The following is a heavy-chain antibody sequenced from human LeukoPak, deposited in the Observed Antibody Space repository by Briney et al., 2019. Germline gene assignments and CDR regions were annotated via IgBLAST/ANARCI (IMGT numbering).Heavy chain of an antibody. CDR2: ISSSSSTK. V-gene: IGHV3-48*02. J-gene: IGHJ4*02. Sequence: GGSLRLSCAASGFTFSDYAMNWVRQAPGKGLEWVSYISSSSSTKYFADSVKGRFTVSRDNARNSLYLQMNSLRDDDTAVYYCARAIYDSSGFGDYWGQGTLVTVSS. CDR3: ARAIYDSSGFGDY. CDR1: GFTFSDYA. D-gene: IGHD3-22*01.